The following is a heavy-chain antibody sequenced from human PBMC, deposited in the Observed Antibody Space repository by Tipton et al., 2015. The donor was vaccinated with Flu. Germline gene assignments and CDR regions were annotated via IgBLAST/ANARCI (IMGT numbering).Heavy chain of an antibody. Sequence: GLVKPSETLSLTCTVSGVSISSYYWSWIRQPPGKGLEWIGYIYYSGSTNYNPSLKSRVTISVDTSKNQFSLKLSSVTAANTAVYYCARVGAVTMVRGLAFDAFDIWGLGTMVAVSS. CDR2: IYYSGST. CDR1: GVSISSYY. D-gene: IGHD3-10*01. CDR3: ARVGAVTMVRGLAFDAFDI. J-gene: IGHJ3*02. V-gene: IGHV4-59*01.